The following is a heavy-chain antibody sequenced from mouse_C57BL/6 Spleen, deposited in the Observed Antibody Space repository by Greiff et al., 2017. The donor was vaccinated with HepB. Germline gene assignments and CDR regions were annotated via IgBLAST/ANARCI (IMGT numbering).Heavy chain of an antibody. D-gene: IGHD4-1*01. CDR1: GFSLTSYG. CDR2: IWRGGST. V-gene: IGHV2-5*01. CDR3: AKEGTGTGYYFDY. J-gene: IGHJ2*01. Sequence: VKLVESGPGLVQPSQSLSITCTVSGFSLTSYGVHWVRQSPGKGLEWLGVIWRGGSTDYNAAFMSRLSITKDNSKSQVFFKMNSLQADDTAIYYCAKEGTGTGYYFDYWGQGTTLTVSS.